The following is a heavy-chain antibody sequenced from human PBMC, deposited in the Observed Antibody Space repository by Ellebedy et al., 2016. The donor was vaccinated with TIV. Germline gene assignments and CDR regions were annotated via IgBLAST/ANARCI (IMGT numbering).Heavy chain of an antibody. Sequence: MPSETLSLTCTVSGGSISSYYWSWIRQPPGKGLEWIGYIYYSGSTNYNPSLKSRVTISVDTSTNQFSLKLSSVTAADTAVYYCARALGYCSGGSCYEVRLDYWGQGTLVTVSS. D-gene: IGHD2-15*01. CDR2: IYYSGST. CDR1: GGSISSYY. V-gene: IGHV4-59*01. J-gene: IGHJ4*02. CDR3: ARALGYCSGGSCYEVRLDY.